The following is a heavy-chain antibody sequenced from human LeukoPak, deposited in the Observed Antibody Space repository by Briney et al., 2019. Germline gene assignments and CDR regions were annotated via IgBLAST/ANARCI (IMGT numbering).Heavy chain of an antibody. V-gene: IGHV4-31*03. CDR3: ARGGDYVWGSLYYYYYMDV. CDR1: GGSISSGGYY. Sequence: PSQTLSLTCTVSGGSISSGGYYWSWIRQHPGKGPEWIGYIYYSGSTYYNPSLKSRVTISVDTSKNQFSLKLSSVTAADTAVYYCARGGDYVWGSLYYYYYMDVWGKGTTVTVSS. J-gene: IGHJ6*03. CDR2: IYYSGST. D-gene: IGHD3-16*01.